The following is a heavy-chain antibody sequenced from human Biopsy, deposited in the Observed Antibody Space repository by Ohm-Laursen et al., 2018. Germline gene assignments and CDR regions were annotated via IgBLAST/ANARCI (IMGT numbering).Heavy chain of an antibody. Sequence: SLRLSCAASGATLSGYAINWVRHAPGKGLERVSSITGGGNYINYADSVRGRFTISRDNSKNSVYLVMSSLRAEATAVYFCATAAYAPPYFDLWGRGTVVTVSS. CDR1: GATLSGYA. CDR3: ATAAYAPPYFDL. J-gene: IGHJ4*02. CDR2: ITGGGNYI. V-gene: IGHV3-21*06. D-gene: IGHD4-17*01.